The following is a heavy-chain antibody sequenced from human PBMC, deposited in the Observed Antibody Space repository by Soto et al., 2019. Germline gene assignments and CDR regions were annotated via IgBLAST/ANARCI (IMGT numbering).Heavy chain of an antibody. CDR3: ARGVRSGSYPYYYDAMDV. Sequence: EVQLVESGGGLVQPGGSLRLSCAASGFTFNIYWMHWVRQAPGKGLVWVSRINSDASSTNYADSVKGRFTISRDNAKNTLDVQMNSLRFEYTAVYYCARGVRSGSYPYYYDAMDVWGQGTTVTVSS. CDR1: GFTFNIYW. D-gene: IGHD1-26*01. CDR2: INSDASST. J-gene: IGHJ6*02. V-gene: IGHV3-74*01.